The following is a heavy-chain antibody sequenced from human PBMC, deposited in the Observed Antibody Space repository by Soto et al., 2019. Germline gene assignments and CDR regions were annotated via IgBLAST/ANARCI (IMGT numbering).Heavy chain of an antibody. CDR3: ARAKAPLYSSSWYWFDP. CDR2: IYHSGSI. CDR1: GGSISSGGYS. Sequence: LSLTCAVSGGSISSGGYSWRWIRQPPGKGLEWIGYIYHSGSIYYNPSLKSRVTISVDTSKNQFSLKLSSVTAADTAVYYCARAKAPLYSSSWYWFDPWGQGTLVTVSS. J-gene: IGHJ5*02. V-gene: IGHV4-30-2*01. D-gene: IGHD6-13*01.